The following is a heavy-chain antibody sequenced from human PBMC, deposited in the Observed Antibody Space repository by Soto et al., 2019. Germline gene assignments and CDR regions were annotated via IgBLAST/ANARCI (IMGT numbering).Heavy chain of an antibody. CDR3: AKGTFSGDYYYYYGMDV. CDR2: VSYDGSNK. V-gene: IGHV3-30*18. Sequence: QEQLVESGGGVVQPGRSLRLSCAASGFTFSAYGMHWVRQAPGKGLEWVAVVSYDGSNKYYADSVKGRFTISRDNSWNTLYLQMNSLRAEDTAVYYCAKGTFSGDYYYYYGMDVWGQGTTVTVSS. D-gene: IGHD1-26*01. J-gene: IGHJ6*02. CDR1: GFTFSAYG.